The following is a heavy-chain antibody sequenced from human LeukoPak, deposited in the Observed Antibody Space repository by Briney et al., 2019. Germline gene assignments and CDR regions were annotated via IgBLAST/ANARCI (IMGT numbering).Heavy chain of an antibody. CDR3: AKAVSYGAYLSSGLFQH. V-gene: IGHV3-9*01. J-gene: IGHJ1*01. D-gene: IGHD4-17*01. CDR2: ISWNSGSI. CDR1: GFTFDDYA. Sequence: GGSLRLSCAASGFTFDDYAMHWVRQAPGKGLEWVSGISWNSGSIGYADSVKGRFTISRDNAKNSLYLQMNSLRAEDTALYYCAKAVSYGAYLSSGLFQHWGQGTLVTVSS.